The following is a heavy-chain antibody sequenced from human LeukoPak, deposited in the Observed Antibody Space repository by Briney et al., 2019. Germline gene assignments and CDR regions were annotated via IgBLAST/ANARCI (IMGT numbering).Heavy chain of an antibody. CDR2: VFYSGNT. CDR1: GGYIATSSSY. CDR3: ASNWSDFDY. V-gene: IGHV4-39*07. J-gene: IGHJ4*02. D-gene: IGHD1-1*01. Sequence: SETLSLTCNVSGGYIATSSSYWGWVRQPQGKGLEWIGSVFYSGNTYYSPSLRGRVSISVDTSQNQFSLKLSSVTAADTAVYYCASNWSDFDYWGRGTLVTVSS.